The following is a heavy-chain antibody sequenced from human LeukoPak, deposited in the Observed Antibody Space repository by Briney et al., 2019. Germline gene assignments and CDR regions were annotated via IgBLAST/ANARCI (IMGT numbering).Heavy chain of an antibody. CDR3: ARDLSVAGTFDY. Sequence: GGSLRLSCAASGFTVSSNYMTWVRQAPGQGLEWVSVIYFGGTTYYADSVKGRFTISRDNSKNTVYLQMNSLRVEDTAVYYCARDLSVAGTFDYWGQGTLVTVSS. CDR1: GFTVSSNY. CDR2: IYFGGTT. J-gene: IGHJ4*02. V-gene: IGHV3-53*01. D-gene: IGHD6-19*01.